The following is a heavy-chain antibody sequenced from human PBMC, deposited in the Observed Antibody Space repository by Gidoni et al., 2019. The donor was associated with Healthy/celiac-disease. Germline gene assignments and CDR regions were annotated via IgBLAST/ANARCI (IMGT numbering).Heavy chain of an antibody. CDR2: SRSKADGGRT. CDR1: GFTFGDYA. J-gene: IGHJ6*02. V-gene: IGHV3-49*05. CDR3: TRAAGGKHYYYYGMDV. D-gene: IGHD6-13*01. Sequence: EVQLVASGVGLVKTGRSLSLSCTASGFTFGDYAMRWLRQAPGKGRECVGFSRSKADGGRTEYAASVKCRFTISRDDSKSIAYLQMNSLKTKDTAVYYCTRAAGGKHYYYYGMDVWGQGTTVTVS.